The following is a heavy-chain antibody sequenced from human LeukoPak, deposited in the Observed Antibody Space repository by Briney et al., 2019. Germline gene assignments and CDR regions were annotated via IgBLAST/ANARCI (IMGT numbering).Heavy chain of an antibody. J-gene: IGHJ4*02. CDR1: GGSFSGYY. Sequence: SETLPLTCAVYGGSFSGYYWSWIRQPPGKGLEWIGEINHSGSTNYNPSLKSRVTISVDTSKNQFSLKLSSVTAADTAVYYCARVSYDSSGYPFDYWGQGTLVTVSS. V-gene: IGHV4-34*01. CDR3: ARVSYDSSGYPFDY. D-gene: IGHD3-22*01. CDR2: INHSGST.